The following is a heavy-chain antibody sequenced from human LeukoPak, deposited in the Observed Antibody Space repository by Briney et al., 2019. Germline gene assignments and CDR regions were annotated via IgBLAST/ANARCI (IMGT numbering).Heavy chain of an antibody. CDR1: GLTLSKYW. CDR2: INTDGTVT. Sequence: PGGCLRLSLSAAGLTLSKYWMLWVSQAPGKGMESVSRINTDGTVTTYADSVKGRFTVSRDNADNTMFLQMNSVRDEDTAVYYCATKQWLAPPPDSWGQGTPVTVSS. J-gene: IGHJ4*02. V-gene: IGHV3-74*01. CDR3: ATKQWLAPPPDS. D-gene: IGHD6-19*01.